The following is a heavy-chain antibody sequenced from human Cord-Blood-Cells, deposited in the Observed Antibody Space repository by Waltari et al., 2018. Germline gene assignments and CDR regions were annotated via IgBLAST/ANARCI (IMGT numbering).Heavy chain of an antibody. CDR3: ARGRRIAVAGNFDY. J-gene: IGHJ4*02. D-gene: IGHD6-19*01. CDR2: INHSGST. V-gene: IGHV4-34*01. Sequence: QVQLQQWGAGLLQPSETLSLTCAVYRGSFSGSSSTWIRQPPGKGLEWIGEINHSGSTNYNPSLKSRVTISVDTSKNQFSLKLSSVTAADTAVYYCARGRRIAVAGNFDYWGQGTLVTVSS. CDR1: RGSFSGSS.